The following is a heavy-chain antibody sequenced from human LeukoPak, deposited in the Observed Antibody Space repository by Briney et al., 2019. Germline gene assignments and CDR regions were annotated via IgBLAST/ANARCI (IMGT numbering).Heavy chain of an antibody. V-gene: IGHV4-4*07. CDR1: GGSISSYY. CDR2: IYTSGST. J-gene: IGHJ5*02. CDR3: ARLYSSGWAYRSFDP. Sequence: SETLSLTCTVSGGSISSYYWSWIRRPAGKGLEWIGRIYTSGSTNYNPSLKSRVTMSVDTSKNQFSLKLSSVTAADTAVYYCARLYSSGWAYRSFDPRGQGTLVTVSS. D-gene: IGHD6-19*01.